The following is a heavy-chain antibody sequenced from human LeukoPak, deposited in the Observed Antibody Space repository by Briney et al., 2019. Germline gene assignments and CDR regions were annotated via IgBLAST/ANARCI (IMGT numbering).Heavy chain of an antibody. V-gene: IGHV3-7*01. CDR2: INQDGTEK. CDR3: AELGITMIGGV. Sequence: GGSLRLSCAASGFTFTTYWMSWVRQAPGKGLEWVANINQDGTEKFYVDSVKGRFTTSRDNAKNSLYLQMNSLRAEDTAVYYCAELGITMIGGVWGKGTTVTISS. D-gene: IGHD3-10*02. CDR1: GFTFTTYW. J-gene: IGHJ6*04.